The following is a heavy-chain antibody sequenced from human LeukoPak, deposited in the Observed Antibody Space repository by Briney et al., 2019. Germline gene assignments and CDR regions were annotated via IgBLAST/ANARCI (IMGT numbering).Heavy chain of an antibody. D-gene: IGHD4-17*01. CDR1: GFTFSSYA. V-gene: IGHV3-23*01. CDR2: ISGSSGRT. Sequence: GGSLRLSCVASGFTFSSYAMTWVRQAPGKGLEWVSGISGSSGRTYYADSVKGRFTISRDNSKNTLYLQMNSLRAEDTAVYYCAKDDDYGDYTRGGYFDYWGQGTLVTVSS. J-gene: IGHJ4*02. CDR3: AKDDDYGDYTRGGYFDY.